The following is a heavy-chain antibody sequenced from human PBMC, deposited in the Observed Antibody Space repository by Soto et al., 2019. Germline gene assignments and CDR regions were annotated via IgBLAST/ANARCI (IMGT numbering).Heavy chain of an antibody. J-gene: IGHJ5*02. CDR3: TIAAYCGGATCYSGYNWFHP. CDR1: GYTLSEVA. V-gene: IGHV1-24*01. D-gene: IGHD2-21*01. CDR2: FDPENDET. Sequence: ASVKVSCKVSGYTLSEVAIHWVRQTPGEGLEWIGGFDPENDETSYAQNFQGRVTLSEDTSTDTAYLELSGLRSEDTAIYYCTIAAYCGGATCYSGYNWFHPWGQGSLVTV.